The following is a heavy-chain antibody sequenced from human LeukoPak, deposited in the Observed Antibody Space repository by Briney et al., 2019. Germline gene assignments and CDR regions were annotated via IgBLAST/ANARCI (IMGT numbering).Heavy chain of an antibody. CDR2: ITATSLHI. V-gene: IGHV3-21*01. Sequence: PGGSLRLSCAASGATFSGYSMNWVRQAPGKGLEWVSAITATSLHIYYADSVKGRFTISRDNAKNSLYLQMNSLRVEDTALYYCARRRYSGSYYFDYWGQGTLVTVSS. CDR1: GATFSGYS. CDR3: ARRRYSGSYYFDY. D-gene: IGHD1-26*01. J-gene: IGHJ4*02.